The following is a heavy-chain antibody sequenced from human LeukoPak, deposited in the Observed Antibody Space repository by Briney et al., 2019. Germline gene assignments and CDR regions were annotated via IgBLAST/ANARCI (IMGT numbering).Heavy chain of an antibody. Sequence: GGSLRLSCAASGFTFSSYAMSCVRQAPGKGLEWVSSISGSGGSTYYADSVKGRFTISRDNSKNTLYLQMNSLRAEDTAVYYCANGLRIPAAMRGDWGQGTLVTVSS. J-gene: IGHJ4*02. V-gene: IGHV3-23*01. CDR1: GFTFSSYA. CDR2: ISGSGGST. CDR3: ANGLRIPAAMRGD. D-gene: IGHD2-2*01.